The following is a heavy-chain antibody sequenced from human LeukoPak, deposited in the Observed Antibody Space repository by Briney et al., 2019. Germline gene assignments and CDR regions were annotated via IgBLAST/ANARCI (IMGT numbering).Heavy chain of an antibody. V-gene: IGHV1-69*05. CDR3: ARDYYDFWSGYMY. D-gene: IGHD3-3*01. CDR1: GGTFISYA. Sequence: SVKVSCKASGGTFISYAISWVRQAPGQGREWMGRIIPIFGRANYAQKFQGRVTITTDESTRTAYMELSSLRSEDTAVYYCARDYYDFWSGYMYWGQGTLVTVSS. CDR2: IIPIFGRA. J-gene: IGHJ4*02.